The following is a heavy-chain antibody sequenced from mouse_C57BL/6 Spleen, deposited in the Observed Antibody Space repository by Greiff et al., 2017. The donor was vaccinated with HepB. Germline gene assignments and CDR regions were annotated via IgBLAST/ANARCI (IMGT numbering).Heavy chain of an antibody. V-gene: IGHV1-53*01. CDR1: GYTFTSYW. J-gene: IGHJ4*01. Sequence: VKLVESGTELVKPGASVKLSCKASGYTFTSYWMHWVKQRPGQGLEWIGNINPSNGGTNYNEKFKSKATLTVDKSSSTAYMQLSSLTSEDSAVYYCARSVIKGAMDYWGQGTSVTVSS. CDR3: ARSVIKGAMDY. D-gene: IGHD2-4*01. CDR2: INPSNGGT.